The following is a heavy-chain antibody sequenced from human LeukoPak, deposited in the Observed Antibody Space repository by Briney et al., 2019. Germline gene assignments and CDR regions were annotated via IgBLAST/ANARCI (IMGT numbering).Heavy chain of an antibody. J-gene: IGHJ4*02. CDR3: ARPAGDSSGYYPDY. CDR1: GFTFDDYG. D-gene: IGHD3-22*01. CDR2: INWYGGST. V-gene: IGHV3-20*01. Sequence: PGGSLRLSCAASGFTFDDYGMSWVRQAPGKGLEWVSGINWYGGSTGYADSVKGRFTISRDNAKNSLYLQMNSLRAEDTALYHCARPAGDSSGYYPDYWGQGTLVTVSS.